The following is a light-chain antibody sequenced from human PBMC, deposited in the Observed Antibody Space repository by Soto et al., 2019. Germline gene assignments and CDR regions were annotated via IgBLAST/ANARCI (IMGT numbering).Light chain of an antibody. Sequence: QSVLTQPPSVSVAPGQKVTIPCSGGSSNIGSNDVCWYQQVPGTAPKVLIYDNNKRPSGIPDRFSGSKSGTSATLGISGLQTGDEADYYCGTWHSDSYVFGSGTKVTVL. CDR1: SSNIGSND. CDR2: DNN. V-gene: IGLV1-51*01. CDR3: GTWHSDSYV. J-gene: IGLJ1*01.